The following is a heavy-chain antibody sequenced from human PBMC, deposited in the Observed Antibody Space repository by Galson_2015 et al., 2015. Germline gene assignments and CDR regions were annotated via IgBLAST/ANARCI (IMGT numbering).Heavy chain of an antibody. D-gene: IGHD6-19*01. CDR3: AKDGIAVAGTGYYFDY. J-gene: IGHJ4*02. CDR2: NK. V-gene: IGHV3-30-3*02. Sequence: NKYYADSVKGRFTISRDNSKNTLYLQMNSLRAEDTAVYYCAKDGIAVAGTGYYFDYWGQGTLVTVSS.